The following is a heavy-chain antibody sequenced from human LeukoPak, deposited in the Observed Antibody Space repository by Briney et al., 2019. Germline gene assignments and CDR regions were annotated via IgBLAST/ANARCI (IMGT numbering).Heavy chain of an antibody. J-gene: IGHJ4*02. Sequence: GGSLRLSCAASGFTFSSYAMHWVRQAPGKGLEWVAVISYDGSNKYYADSVKGRFTISRDNSNNTLYVQMNSLRAEDTAVYYCAREIRDGYNPIRVLDYWGQGTLVTVSS. CDR3: AREIRDGYNPIRVLDY. V-gene: IGHV3-30-3*01. CDR2: ISYDGSNK. CDR1: GFTFSSYA. D-gene: IGHD5-24*01.